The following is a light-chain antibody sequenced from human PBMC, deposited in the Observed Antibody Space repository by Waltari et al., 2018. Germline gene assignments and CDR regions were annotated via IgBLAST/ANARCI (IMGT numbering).Light chain of an antibody. CDR1: QGVGRD. CDR2: SAS. V-gene: IGKV1-9*01. Sequence: IQLTQSPSSLSASVGDTVSITCRASQGVGRDLAWYQQKPGRAPQLLIYSASIFQGGVPSRVSGSGSGTDFTLTISSLQPEDFATYYCQHLNSFPPTFGGGTRVEVK. CDR3: QHLNSFPPT. J-gene: IGKJ4*01.